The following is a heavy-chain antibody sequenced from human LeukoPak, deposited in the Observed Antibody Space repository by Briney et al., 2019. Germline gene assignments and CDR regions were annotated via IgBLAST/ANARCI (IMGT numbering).Heavy chain of an antibody. J-gene: IGHJ5*02. CDR2: INHSGST. V-gene: IGHV4-34*01. D-gene: IGHD2-15*01. CDR1: GGSFSGYY. CDR3: ARVGGRRWFDP. Sequence: SETLSPTCAVYGGSFSGYYWSWIRQPPGKGLEWIGEINHSGSTNYNPSLKSRVTISVDTSKNQFSLKLSSVTAADTAVYYCARVGGRRWFDPWGQGTLVTVSS.